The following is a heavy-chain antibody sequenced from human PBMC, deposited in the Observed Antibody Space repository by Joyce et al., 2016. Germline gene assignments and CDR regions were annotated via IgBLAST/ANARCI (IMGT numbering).Heavy chain of an antibody. CDR1: GDGVSSNSAA. CDR2: TDYRSKWYN. V-gene: IGHV6-1*01. Sequence: QVQLQQSGPGLVKPSQTLSLTCAISGDGVSSNSAAWNWIRQSTSRGLGWLGRTDYRSKWYNEYAVSVKSRITINPDTSKNQFSLQLNSVTPEDTAVYYCARVRRTDGLYYFDYWGQGTLVTVSS. D-gene: IGHD5-24*01. J-gene: IGHJ4*02. CDR3: ARVRRTDGLYYFDY.